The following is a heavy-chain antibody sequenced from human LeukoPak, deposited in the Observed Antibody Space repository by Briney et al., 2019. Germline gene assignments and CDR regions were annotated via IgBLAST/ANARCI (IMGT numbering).Heavy chain of an antibody. CDR2: ISSNWGST. CDR3: ARAIHTVTTRGAFDI. CDR1: RFTFSSYA. D-gene: IGHD4-17*01. V-gene: IGHV3-64*01. Sequence: GGSLRLSCAASRFTFSSYAMHWVRQAPGKGLEYVSAISSNWGSTYYANSVKGRFTLSRDNSKNTLYLQMGSLRAEDMAVYYCARAIHTVTTRGAFDIWGQGTMVTVSS. J-gene: IGHJ3*02.